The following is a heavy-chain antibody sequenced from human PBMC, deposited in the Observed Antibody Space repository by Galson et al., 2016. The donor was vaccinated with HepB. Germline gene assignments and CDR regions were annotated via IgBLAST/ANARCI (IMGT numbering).Heavy chain of an antibody. CDR2: ITDSGGST. D-gene: IGHD2/OR15-2a*01. CDR3: AKDRGGSYNSRTYYPAFDY. V-gene: IGHV3-23*01. CDR1: GLTFSNYA. Sequence: SLRLSCAASGLTFSNYAMSWVRQAPGKGLEWVTGITDSGGSTSYADSVEGRFTISRDNSKNTLYLHPNSLRADDTAVYYCAKDRGGSYNSRTYYPAFDYWGQGTLVTVSS. J-gene: IGHJ4*02.